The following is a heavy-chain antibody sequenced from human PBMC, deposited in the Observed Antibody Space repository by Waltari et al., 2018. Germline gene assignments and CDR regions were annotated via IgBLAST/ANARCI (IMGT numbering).Heavy chain of an antibody. D-gene: IGHD3-16*01. CDR1: GFTVSSYA. CDR3: AKLSGEDGAFDI. J-gene: IGHJ3*02. V-gene: IGHV3-23*04. CDR2: ISGSGGST. Sequence: EVQLVESGGGLVQPGGSLRLSCAASGFTVSSYAMSWVHQAPGKGLEWVSAISGSGGSTYYADSVKGRFTISRDNSKNTLYLQMNSLRAEDTAVYYCAKLSGEDGAFDIWGQGTMVTVSS.